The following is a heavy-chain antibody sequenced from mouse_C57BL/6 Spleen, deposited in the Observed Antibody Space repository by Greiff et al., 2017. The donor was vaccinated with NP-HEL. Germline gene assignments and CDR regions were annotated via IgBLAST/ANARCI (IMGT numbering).Heavy chain of an antibody. J-gene: IGHJ4*01. V-gene: IGHV3-6*01. D-gene: IGHD3-2*02. CDR2: ISYDGSN. CDR1: GYSITSGYY. Sequence: EVKLQESGPGLVKPSQSLSLTCSVTGYSITSGYYWNWIRQFPGNKLEWMGYISYDGSNNYNPSLKNRISITRDTSKNQFFLKLNSVTTEDTATYYCARQLRLLYAMDYWGQGTSVTVSS. CDR3: ARQLRLLYAMDY.